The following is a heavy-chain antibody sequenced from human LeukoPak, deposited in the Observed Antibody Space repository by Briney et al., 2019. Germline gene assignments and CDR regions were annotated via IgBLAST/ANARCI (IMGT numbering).Heavy chain of an antibody. Sequence: GGSLILSCAASGFTFSSYWMSWVRQAPGKGLEWVANIKQDGSEKYYVDSVKGRFTISRDNAKNSLYLQMNSLRAEDTAVYYCARDGYNYGLYYFDYWGQGTLVTVSS. D-gene: IGHD5-18*01. J-gene: IGHJ4*02. CDR1: GFTFSSYW. CDR3: ARDGYNYGLYYFDY. CDR2: IKQDGSEK. V-gene: IGHV3-7*05.